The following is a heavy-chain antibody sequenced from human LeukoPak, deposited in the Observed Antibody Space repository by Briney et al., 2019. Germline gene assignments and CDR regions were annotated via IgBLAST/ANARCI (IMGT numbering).Heavy chain of an antibody. V-gene: IGHV1-18*01. CDR2: ISAYNGYT. CDR1: GYTFTNYG. Sequence: ASVKVSCKASGYTFTNYGISWVRQAPGQGLEWMGWISAYNGYTHYAQKLQGRVTMTTDTSTTTAYMELRSLRSDDTAVYYCAREWDDAMDVWGKGATVTTAS. CDR3: AREWDDAMDV. J-gene: IGHJ6*04. D-gene: IGHD1-26*01.